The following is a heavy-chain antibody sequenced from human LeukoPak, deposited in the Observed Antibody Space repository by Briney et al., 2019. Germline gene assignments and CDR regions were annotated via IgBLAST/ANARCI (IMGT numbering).Heavy chain of an antibody. D-gene: IGHD2-2*01. V-gene: IGHV3-48*01. Sequence: GGSLRLSCAASGFHFNFHSMNWVRQAPGKGLEWISYISSSETVFYADSVMGRFTISRDNAQKSLYLQMNSLRAEDTAVYFCARDRVHVGVSAFDSWGQGTLVTVSS. CDR3: ARDRVHVGVSAFDS. J-gene: IGHJ4*02. CDR1: GFHFNFHS. CDR2: ISSSETV.